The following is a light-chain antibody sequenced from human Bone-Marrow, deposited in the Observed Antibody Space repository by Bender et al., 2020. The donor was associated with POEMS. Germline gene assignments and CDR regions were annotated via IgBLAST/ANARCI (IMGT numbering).Light chain of an antibody. J-gene: IGLJ2*01. CDR3: SSYTSSSTLVV. CDR2: DVS. Sequence: SALTQPASVSGSPGQSITISCTGTSSDVGGYNYVSWYQQHPGKAPKLMIYDVSNRLSGVSNRFSGSKSGNTVSLSISGLQAEDEADYYCSSYTSSSTLVVFGGGTKLTVL. CDR1: SSDVGGYNY. V-gene: IGLV2-14*01.